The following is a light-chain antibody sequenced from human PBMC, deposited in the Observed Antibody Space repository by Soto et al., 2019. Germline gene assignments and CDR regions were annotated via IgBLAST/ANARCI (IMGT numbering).Light chain of an antibody. V-gene: IGKV3D-15*01. CDR2: YSS. Sequence: EVMMTQFPDTVSVTPGETVTLSCGASQSVRTNLAWYQQRPGQAPRLLIHYSSTRASDIPARFCGSGSGTNFTLAISSLQSEDFAVYYCQQYAYWPETFGQGTKVEIK. CDR3: QQYAYWPET. CDR1: QSVRTN. J-gene: IGKJ1*01.